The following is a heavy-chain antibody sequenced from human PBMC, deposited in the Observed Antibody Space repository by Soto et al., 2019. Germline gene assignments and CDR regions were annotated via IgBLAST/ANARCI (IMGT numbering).Heavy chain of an antibody. J-gene: IGHJ4*02. CDR2: IYYSGST. V-gene: IGHV4-61*01. CDR3: ARHPPRELLRGGFDY. D-gene: IGHD1-26*01. CDR1: EGSISSGSSY. Sequence: SVKRSVGEGSISSGSSYRSRKKQPPGKGLEWIGYIYYSGSTNYNPSLKSRVTISVDTSNNQLFLRLSSVTAADTAVYYCARHPPRELLRGGFDYWGQGTLVTVSS.